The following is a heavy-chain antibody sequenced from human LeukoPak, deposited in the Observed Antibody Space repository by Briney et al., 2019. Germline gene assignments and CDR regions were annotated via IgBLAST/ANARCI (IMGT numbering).Heavy chain of an antibody. V-gene: IGHV1-69*13. CDR3: ARDSMYYNDSSGYYPVGKHLFGY. CDR2: IIPIFGTA. CDR1: GGTFSSYA. Sequence: SVKVSCKASGGTFSSYAISWVRQAPGQGLEWMGGIIPIFGTANYAQKFQGRVTITADESTSTAYMELSSLRSEDTAVYYCARDSMYYNDSSGYYPVGKHLFGYWGQGTLVTVSS. J-gene: IGHJ4*02. D-gene: IGHD3-22*01.